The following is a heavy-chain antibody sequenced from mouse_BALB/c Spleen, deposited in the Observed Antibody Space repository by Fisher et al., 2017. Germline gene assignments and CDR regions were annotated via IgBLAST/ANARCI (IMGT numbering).Heavy chain of an antibody. D-gene: IGHD1-2*01. J-gene: IGHJ1*01. Sequence: KFKGKATFTADTSSNTAYMQLSSLTSEDSAVYYCARGGYYGYRSTALWYFDVWGAGTTVTVSS. CDR3: ARGGYYGYRSTALWYFDV. V-gene: IGHV1-9*01.